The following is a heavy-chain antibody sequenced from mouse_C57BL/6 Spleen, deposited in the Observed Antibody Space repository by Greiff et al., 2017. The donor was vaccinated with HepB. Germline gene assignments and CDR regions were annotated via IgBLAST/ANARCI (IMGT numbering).Heavy chain of an antibody. D-gene: IGHD2-1*01. J-gene: IGHJ2*01. V-gene: IGHV14-4*01. CDR3: TTGGNSDDFDY. Sequence: VQLQQPGAELVRPGASVKLSCTASGFNIKDDYMHWVKQRPERGLEWIGWIDPENGDTEYASKFQGKATITADTPSNTAYLQLSSLTAEATAVYDGTTGGNSDDFDYWGQGTTLTVSS. CDR1: GFNIKDDY. CDR2: IDPENGDT.